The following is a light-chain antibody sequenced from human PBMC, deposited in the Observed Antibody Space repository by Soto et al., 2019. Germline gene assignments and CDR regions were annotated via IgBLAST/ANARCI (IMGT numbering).Light chain of an antibody. J-gene: IGKJ4*01. Sequence: VLTQSPGTPSLSPGDRATLSCRASLSVTCEYLAWYQQKPGQAPRLLISGASSRATGIPDRFSGSGSGTDFTLTISRLEPEDFAVYYCQQYGSSPLTFGGGTKVEIK. CDR1: LSVTCEY. CDR2: GAS. V-gene: IGKV3-20*01. CDR3: QQYGSSPLT.